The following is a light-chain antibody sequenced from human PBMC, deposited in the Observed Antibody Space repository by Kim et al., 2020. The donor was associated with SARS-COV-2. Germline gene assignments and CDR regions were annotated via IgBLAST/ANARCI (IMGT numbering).Light chain of an antibody. CDR2: GAS. V-gene: IGKV3D-20*01. CDR1: QDVGSS. CDR3: QQYGSSPLT. Sequence: LSPGERATLSCGASQDVGSSLAWSQHKPGLAPRLLIYGASSRVTGIPDRFSGSASGTDFALTISSLEPEDFAVYYCQQYGSSPLTFGGGTKVDIK. J-gene: IGKJ4*01.